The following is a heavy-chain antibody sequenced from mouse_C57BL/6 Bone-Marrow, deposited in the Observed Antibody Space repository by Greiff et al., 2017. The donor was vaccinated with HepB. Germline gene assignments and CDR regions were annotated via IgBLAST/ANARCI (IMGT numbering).Heavy chain of an antibody. Sequence: VQLQQSGPELVKPGASVKISCKASGYTFTDYYMNWVKQSHGKSLEWIGDINPNNGGTSYNQKFKGKATLTVDKSSSTAYMELRSLTSEDSAVYYFARYTTVVATYYAMDYWGQGTSVTVSS. CDR2: INPNNGGT. CDR3: ARYTTVVATYYAMDY. CDR1: GYTFTDYY. V-gene: IGHV1-26*01. D-gene: IGHD1-1*01. J-gene: IGHJ4*01.